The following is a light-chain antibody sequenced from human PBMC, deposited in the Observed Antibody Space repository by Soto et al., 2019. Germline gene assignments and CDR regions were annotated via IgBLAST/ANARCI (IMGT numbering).Light chain of an antibody. CDR3: QHYGTSAIT. CDR2: GAS. CDR1: QSVSSSY. Sequence: ETVMTQSPATLSVSPGQRATLSCRASQSVSSSYLAWYQQKPGQAPRLLIFGASSRATGIPDRFSGSGSGTDFTLTVSSLEPEDVAVYYCQHYGTSAITFGQGTRVEIK. J-gene: IGKJ5*01. V-gene: IGKV3-20*01.